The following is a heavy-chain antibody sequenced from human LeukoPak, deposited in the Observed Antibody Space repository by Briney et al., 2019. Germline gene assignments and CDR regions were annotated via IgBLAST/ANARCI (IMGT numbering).Heavy chain of an antibody. Sequence: SETLSLTCTVSGGSLTGYYWGWIRQPPGKGLEYIGYIYYSGGTNYNPSLKSRVTVSVDTSKNQFSLKLTSVTAADTALYYCARGLPGYSGGDDAFDIWGQGTVVIVS. J-gene: IGHJ3*02. V-gene: IGHV4-59*01. CDR2: IYYSGGT. CDR3: ARGLPGYSGGDDAFDI. CDR1: GGSLTGYY. D-gene: IGHD6-19*01.